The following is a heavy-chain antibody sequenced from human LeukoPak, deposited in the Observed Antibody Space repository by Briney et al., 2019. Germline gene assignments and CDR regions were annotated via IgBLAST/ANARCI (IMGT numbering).Heavy chain of an antibody. CDR1: GFTFGDYS. Sequence: GGSLRLSCTASGFTFGDYSMNWVRQAPGKGLEWVSYISGGSSFTYYVDSVKGRFTISRDNAKNSLYLQMNSLRAEDTAVYYCARDQSSGWYWGGYWGQGTLVTVSS. D-gene: IGHD6-19*01. CDR2: ISGGSSFT. CDR3: ARDQSSGWYWGGY. V-gene: IGHV3-21*01. J-gene: IGHJ4*02.